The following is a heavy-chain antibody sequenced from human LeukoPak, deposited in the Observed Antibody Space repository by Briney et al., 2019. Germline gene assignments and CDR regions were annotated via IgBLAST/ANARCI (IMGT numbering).Heavy chain of an antibody. CDR1: GYTFTGYY. CDR3: ARDWYYDSSGYLDAFDI. V-gene: IGHV1-69*05. CDR2: IIPIFGTA. Sequence: SVKVSCKASGYTFTGYYMHWVRQAPGQGLEWMGRIIPIFGTANYAQKFQGRVTITTDESTSTAYMELSSLRSEDTAVYYCARDWYYDSSGYLDAFDIWGQGTMVTVSS. D-gene: IGHD3-22*01. J-gene: IGHJ3*02.